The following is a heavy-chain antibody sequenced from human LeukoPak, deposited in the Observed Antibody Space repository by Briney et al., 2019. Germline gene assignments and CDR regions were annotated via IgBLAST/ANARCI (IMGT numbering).Heavy chain of an antibody. CDR3: ARGGYDYVWGSYFRGYFDY. Sequence: SSETLSLTCTVSGGSISSYYWSWIRQPPGKGLEWIGYIYYSGSTNYNPSLKSRVTISVDTSKNQFSLKLSSVTAADTAVYYCARGGYDYVWGSYFRGYFDYWGQGTLVTVSS. CDR2: IYYSGST. V-gene: IGHV4-59*01. D-gene: IGHD3-16*01. J-gene: IGHJ4*02. CDR1: GGSISSYY.